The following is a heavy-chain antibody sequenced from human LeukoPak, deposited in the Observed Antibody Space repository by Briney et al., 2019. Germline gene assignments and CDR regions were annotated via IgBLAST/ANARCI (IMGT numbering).Heavy chain of an antibody. J-gene: IGHJ4*02. CDR1: GFTFRSYA. V-gene: IGHV3-23*01. CDR3: AARPLMPPRFDY. Sequence: GGSLRLSCAATGFTFRSYAMTWVRQTPGKGLEWVSAISPSGDKTYYADSVKGRFTISRDNSKGTLYLQMYSLRAEDTAIYYCAARPLMPPRFDYWGQGTLVTVSS. D-gene: IGHD2-2*01. CDR2: ISPSGDKT.